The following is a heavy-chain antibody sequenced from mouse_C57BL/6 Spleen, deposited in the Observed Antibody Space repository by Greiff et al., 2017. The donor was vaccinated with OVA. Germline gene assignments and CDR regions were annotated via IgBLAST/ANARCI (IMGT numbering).Heavy chain of an antibody. J-gene: IGHJ2*01. CDR1: GYAFTNYL. CDR2: INPGCGGT. Sequence: VQLQQSGAELVRPGTSVKVSCKASGYAFTNYLIEWVKQRPGQGLEWIGVINPGCGGTNYNEKFKGKATLTADKYSSTAYMQLSSLTSEDSAVYFCARQGFITTVVDYWGQGTTLTVSS. D-gene: IGHD1-1*01. V-gene: IGHV1-54*01. CDR3: ARQGFITTVVDY.